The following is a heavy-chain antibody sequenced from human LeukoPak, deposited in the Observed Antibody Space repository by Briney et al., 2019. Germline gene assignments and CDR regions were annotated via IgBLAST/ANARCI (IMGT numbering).Heavy chain of an antibody. CDR1: GASISSTTYY. CDR2: IYYSGST. Sequence: PSETLSLTCTVSGASISSTTYYWGWIRQPPRKGLEWIASIYYSGSTYYNPSLKSRVTISVDTSKNHFSLKLTSVTAADTAVYLCARLRCSGGSCYLPGYYHYMDVWGKGTTVTVSS. CDR3: ARLRCSGGSCYLPGYYHYMDV. D-gene: IGHD2-15*01. V-gene: IGHV4-39*02. J-gene: IGHJ6*03.